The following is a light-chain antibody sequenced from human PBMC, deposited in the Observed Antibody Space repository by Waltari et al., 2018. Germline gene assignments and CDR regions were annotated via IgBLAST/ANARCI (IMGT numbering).Light chain of an antibody. CDR2: GAS. Sequence: EIVMTQSPATLSVSPGERATLSCRASQSVSSNLAWYQQKPGQAPRLLIYGASTRAPGIPARFSGSGSGTECTLTISSLQSEDFAVYYCQQYNNWPPYSFGQGTKLEIK. V-gene: IGKV3-15*01. CDR1: QSVSSN. J-gene: IGKJ2*03. CDR3: QQYNNWPPYS.